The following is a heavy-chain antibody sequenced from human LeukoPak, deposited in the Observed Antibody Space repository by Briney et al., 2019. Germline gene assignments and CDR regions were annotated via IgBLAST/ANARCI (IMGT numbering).Heavy chain of an antibody. Sequence: AGGSLRLSCAASGFTFDDYAMHWVRQAPGKGLEWVSGISWNSGSIGYADSVKGRFTISRDNAKNSLYLQMNSLRAEDTAVYYCARDEHYDSSGYYYYYYYMDVWGKGTTVTISS. D-gene: IGHD3-22*01. CDR2: ISWNSGSI. V-gene: IGHV3-9*01. CDR1: GFTFDDYA. J-gene: IGHJ6*03. CDR3: ARDEHYDSSGYYYYYYYMDV.